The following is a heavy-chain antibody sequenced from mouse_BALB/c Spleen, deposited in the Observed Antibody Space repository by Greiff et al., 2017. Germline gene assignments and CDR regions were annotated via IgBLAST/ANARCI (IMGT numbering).Heavy chain of an antibody. CDR1: GFTFSSFG. D-gene: IGHD1-1*01. J-gene: IGHJ1*01. CDR2: ISSGSSTI. Sequence: EVMLVESGGGLVQPGGSRKLSCAASGFTFSSFGMHWVRQAPEKGLEWVAYISSGSSTIYYADTVKGRFTISRDNPKNTLFLQMTSLRSEDTAMYYCARGDYYGSSYWYFDVWGAGTTVTVSS. CDR3: ARGDYYGSSYWYFDV. V-gene: IGHV5-17*02.